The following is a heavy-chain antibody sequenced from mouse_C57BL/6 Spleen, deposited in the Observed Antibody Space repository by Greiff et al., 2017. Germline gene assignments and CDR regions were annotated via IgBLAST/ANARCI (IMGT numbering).Heavy chain of an antibody. CDR1: GYAFTNYL. J-gene: IGHJ3*01. V-gene: IGHV1-54*01. D-gene: IGHD2-3*01. CDR2: INPGSGGT. Sequence: QVQLQQSGADLVRPGTSVKVSCKASGYAFTNYLIEWVKQRPGQGLEWIGVINPGSGGTNYNEKFKGKATLTADKSSSTAYMQLSSLTAEDSAVYFCARGDGYYEFAYWGQGTLVTVSA. CDR3: ARGDGYYEFAY.